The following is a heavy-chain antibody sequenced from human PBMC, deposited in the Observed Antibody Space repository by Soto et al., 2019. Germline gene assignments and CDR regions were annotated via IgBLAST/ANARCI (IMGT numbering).Heavy chain of an antibody. CDR1: GGSINNFY. CDR3: ARGGGEWLFPPGGMGV. Sequence: QVQLQESGPGRVKPSETLSLTCTVSGGSINNFYWTWIRQPPGKGLEWIGDIYYSGSANYNPSLQSRVTISIDTSKYQFSLKLSSVTAADTAVYYCARGGGEWLFPPGGMGVWGQGTTVTVSS. D-gene: IGHD3-3*01. V-gene: IGHV4-59*01. J-gene: IGHJ6*02. CDR2: IYYSGSA.